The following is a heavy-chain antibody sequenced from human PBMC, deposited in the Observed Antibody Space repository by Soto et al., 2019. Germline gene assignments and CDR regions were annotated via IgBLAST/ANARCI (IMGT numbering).Heavy chain of an antibody. Sequence: SETLSLTCTVSGGSISGTVYYWGWVRQPPGKGLEWIGSIFYSGSTSYNPSLKSRVTMSVDTSKNQFSLRLTSVTAAETAVYYCETKGHTEMATTRIFDYWGRGILVTVSS. CDR3: ETKGHTEMATTRIFDY. CDR1: GGSISGTVYY. CDR2: IFYSGST. J-gene: IGHJ4*02. D-gene: IGHD1-1*01. V-gene: IGHV4-39*01.